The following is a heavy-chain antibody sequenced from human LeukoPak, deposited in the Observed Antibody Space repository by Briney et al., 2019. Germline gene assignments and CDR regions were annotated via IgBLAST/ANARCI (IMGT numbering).Heavy chain of an antibody. CDR3: ARGLGTRGFFDY. CDR2: IWYDVNHK. J-gene: IGHJ4*02. CDR1: GFTFNSYG. Sequence: PGGSLRLSCAASGFTFNSYGMHWVRQAPGKALEWVAVIWYDVNHKYYADSVKGRFIISRDNAKNSLYLQMNSLRAEDTAIYYCARGLGTRGFFDYWGQGTLVTVSS. D-gene: IGHD1-1*01. V-gene: IGHV3-33*01.